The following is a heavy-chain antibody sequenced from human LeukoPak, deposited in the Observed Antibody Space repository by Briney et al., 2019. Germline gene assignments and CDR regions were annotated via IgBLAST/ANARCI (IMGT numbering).Heavy chain of an antibody. J-gene: IGHJ4*02. CDR3: ARDRYYYDSSGLMDY. CDR1: GYTFTGYY. Sequence: ASVKVSCKASGYTFTGYYMHWVRQAPGQGLEWMGWINPNSGGTNYAQKFQGRVTMTRDTSISTAYMELSRLRSDDTAVYYCARDRYYYDSSGLMDYWGQGTLVTVSS. V-gene: IGHV1-2*02. CDR2: INPNSGGT. D-gene: IGHD3-22*01.